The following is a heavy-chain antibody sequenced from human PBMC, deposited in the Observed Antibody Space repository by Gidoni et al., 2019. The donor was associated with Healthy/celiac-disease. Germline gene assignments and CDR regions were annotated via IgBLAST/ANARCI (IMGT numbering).Heavy chain of an antibody. CDR2: IYHSGST. Sequence: QVQLQESGPGLVKPSGTLSLTCAVSGGPISSSNWWSWVRQPPGKGLEWIGEIYHSGSTNYNPSLKSRVTISVDKSKNQFSLKLSSVTAADTAVYYCARAPSSWYRGNWFDPWGQGTLVTVSS. CDR3: ARAPSSWYRGNWFDP. J-gene: IGHJ5*02. CDR1: GGPISSSNW. V-gene: IGHV4-4*02. D-gene: IGHD6-13*01.